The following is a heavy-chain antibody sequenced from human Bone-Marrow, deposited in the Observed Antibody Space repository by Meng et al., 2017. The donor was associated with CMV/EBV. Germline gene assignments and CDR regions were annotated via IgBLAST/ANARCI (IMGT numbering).Heavy chain of an antibody. Sequence: GGSLRLSCAASGFTFDDYAMHWVRQAPGKGLEWVSGISWNSGSIGHADSVKGRFTISRDNAKNSLYLQMNSLRAEDTALYYCAKGLEMAYYYYGMDVWGQGTTVTVSS. CDR3: AKGLEMAYYYYGMDV. CDR1: GFTFDDYA. J-gene: IGHJ6*02. D-gene: IGHD5-24*01. CDR2: ISWNSGSI. V-gene: IGHV3-9*01.